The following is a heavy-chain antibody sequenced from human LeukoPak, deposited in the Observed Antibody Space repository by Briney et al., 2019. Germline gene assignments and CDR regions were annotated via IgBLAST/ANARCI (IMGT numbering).Heavy chain of an antibody. D-gene: IGHD3-10*01. J-gene: IGHJ4*02. CDR1: GVTFSTYA. Sequence: QTGGSLRLSCVASGVTFSTYAMNWVRQVPGKGLEWVSLISDSGSTTYHADSVKGRFTISRDNSKNTLYLQMNSLRAEDTAVYYCARVSSYGSGSYYNPGEFDYWGQGTLVTVSS. V-gene: IGHV3-23*01. CDR2: ISDSGSTT. CDR3: ARVSSYGSGSYYNPGEFDY.